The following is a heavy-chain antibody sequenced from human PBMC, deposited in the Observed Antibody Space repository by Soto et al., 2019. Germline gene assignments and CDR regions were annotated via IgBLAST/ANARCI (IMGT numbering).Heavy chain of an antibody. V-gene: IGHV1-8*01. CDR3: ARESTLMYASVWY. D-gene: IGHD3-16*01. Sequence: QVQLVQSGAEVKKPGASVKVSCKASGYTFTSYDINWVRQATGQGLEWMGWMNPNSGNTGYAQKFQRRVTLNRNTCISTAYMELSSLRSEDTAVYYCARESTLMYASVWYWGQGTLVTVSS. J-gene: IGHJ4*02. CDR2: MNPNSGNT. CDR1: GYTFTSYD.